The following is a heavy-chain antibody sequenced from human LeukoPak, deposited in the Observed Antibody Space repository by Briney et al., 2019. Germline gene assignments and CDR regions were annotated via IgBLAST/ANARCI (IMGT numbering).Heavy chain of an antibody. D-gene: IGHD6-13*01. Sequence: ASVKVSCKASGYTFTGYYIHWVRQAPGQGLEWMGWINPNSGGTNYAQKFQGRVTMTRDTSISTAYMELSRLRSDDTAVYYCATPRDSSSWYGWVDAFDIWGQGTMVTVSS. CDR1: GYTFTGYY. CDR2: INPNSGGT. V-gene: IGHV1-2*02. J-gene: IGHJ3*02. CDR3: ATPRDSSSWYGWVDAFDI.